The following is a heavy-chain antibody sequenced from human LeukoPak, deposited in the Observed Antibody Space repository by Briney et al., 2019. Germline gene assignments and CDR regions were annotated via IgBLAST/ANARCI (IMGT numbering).Heavy chain of an antibody. J-gene: IGHJ4*02. CDR3: AKLGNFASGSYSD. CDR1: GFTFSSFA. Sequence: GGSLRLSCAASGFTFSSFAMSWVRQAPGKGLEWVSGISDSGGYTYYADSVKGRFTISRDNSKNTLYLHMNSVRAEDTAVYYCAKLGNFASGSYSDWGQGTLVTVSS. CDR2: ISDSGGYT. D-gene: IGHD3-10*01. V-gene: IGHV3-23*01.